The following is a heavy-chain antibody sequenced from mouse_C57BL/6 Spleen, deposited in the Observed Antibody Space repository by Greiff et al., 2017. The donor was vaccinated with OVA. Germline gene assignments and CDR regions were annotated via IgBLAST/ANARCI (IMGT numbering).Heavy chain of an antibody. CDR2: IYPGDGDT. CDR1: GYAFSSSW. Sequence: VQLQQSGPELVKPGASVKISCKASGYAFSSSWMNWVKQRPGKGLEWIGRIYPGDGDTNYNGKFKGKATLTADKSSSTAYMQLSSLTSEDSAVYFCARRESTVAYFDYWGQGTTLTVSS. D-gene: IGHD1-1*01. CDR3: ARRESTVAYFDY. V-gene: IGHV1-82*01. J-gene: IGHJ2*01.